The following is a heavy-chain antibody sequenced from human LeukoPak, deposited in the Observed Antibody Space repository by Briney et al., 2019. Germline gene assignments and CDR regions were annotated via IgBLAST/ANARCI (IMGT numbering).Heavy chain of an antibody. D-gene: IGHD5-18*01. Sequence: GGSLRLSCAASGFTFSSYSMNWVRQAPGKGLEWVSSISSSSSYIYCADSVKGRFTISRDNAKNSLYLQMNSLRAEDTAVYYCARAKDTAMVFDYWGQGTLVTVSS. CDR1: GFTFSSYS. CDR2: ISSSSSYI. V-gene: IGHV3-21*01. CDR3: ARAKDTAMVFDY. J-gene: IGHJ4*02.